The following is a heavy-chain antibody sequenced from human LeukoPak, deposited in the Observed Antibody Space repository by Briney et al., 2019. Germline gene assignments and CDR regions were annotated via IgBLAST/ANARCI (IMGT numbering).Heavy chain of an antibody. CDR3: ALYCSSTSCSPFDC. V-gene: IGHV3-21*01. CDR1: GFTFSSYS. D-gene: IGHD2-2*01. CDR2: ISSSSSYI. Sequence: PGGSLRLSCAASGFTFSSYSMNWVRQAPGKGLEWVSSISSSSSYIYYADSVKGRFTISRDNAKNSLYLQMNSLRAEDTAVYYCALYCSSTSCSPFDCWGQGTLVTVSS. J-gene: IGHJ4*02.